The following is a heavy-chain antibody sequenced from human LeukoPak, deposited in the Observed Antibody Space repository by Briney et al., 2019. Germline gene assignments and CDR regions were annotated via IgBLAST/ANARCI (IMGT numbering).Heavy chain of an antibody. CDR1: GFTFSSYW. D-gene: IGHD2-2*02. Sequence: GGSLRLSCAASGFTFSSYWMSWVRQAPGKGLEWVANVKQDGSEKYYVDSVKGRFTISRDNAKNSLYLQMNSLRAEDTAVYYCARVRIVVVPAAITGAFDIWGQGTMVTVSS. J-gene: IGHJ3*02. CDR3: ARVRIVVVPAAITGAFDI. V-gene: IGHV3-7*01. CDR2: VKQDGSEK.